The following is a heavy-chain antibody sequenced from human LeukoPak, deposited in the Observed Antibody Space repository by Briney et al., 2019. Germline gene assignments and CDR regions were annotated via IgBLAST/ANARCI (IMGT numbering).Heavy chain of an antibody. CDR2: IYTSGST. D-gene: IGHD2-2*01. V-gene: IGHV4-4*07. J-gene: IGHJ5*02. CDR3: ARRAGYCSSTSCYNWFDP. Sequence: SETLSLTCTVSGGSISSYYWSWIRQPAGKGLEWIGRIYTSGSTNYNPSLKSRVTMSVDTSKNQFSLKLSSVTAADTAVYYCARRAGYCSSTSCYNWFDPWGQGTLVTVSS. CDR1: GGSISSYY.